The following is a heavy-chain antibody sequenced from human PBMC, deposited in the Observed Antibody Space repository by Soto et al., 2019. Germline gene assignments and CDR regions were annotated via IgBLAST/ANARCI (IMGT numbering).Heavy chain of an antibody. D-gene: IGHD1-26*01. J-gene: IGHJ4*01. CDR3: ATLGSGSYDY. CDR2: ISPTVGIP. CDR1: GGTFSSYI. Sequence: QVHLVQSGAEVKKPGSSVKVSCKASGGTFSSYIISWVRQAPGQGLEWMGRISPTVGIPNYAQKFQGRVTINADRSTSTAYMELSSLRSEDTAIYYCATLGSGSYDYWVHGTLVTVSS. V-gene: IGHV1-69*02.